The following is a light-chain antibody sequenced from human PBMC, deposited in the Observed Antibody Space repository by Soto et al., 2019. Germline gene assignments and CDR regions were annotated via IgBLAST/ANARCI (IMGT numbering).Light chain of an antibody. CDR1: GRDVGSYNY. V-gene: IGLV2-11*01. CDR3: CSYAGTSTFV. Sequence: LTQPRSVSGSPGQSVTISCTGSGRDVGSYNYVSWYQQHPGKAPKLILFDVDKRPSGVPGRISGSKSANTASLTISGLQAEDEADYYCCSYAGTSTFVFGTGTKVTVL. J-gene: IGLJ1*01. CDR2: DVD.